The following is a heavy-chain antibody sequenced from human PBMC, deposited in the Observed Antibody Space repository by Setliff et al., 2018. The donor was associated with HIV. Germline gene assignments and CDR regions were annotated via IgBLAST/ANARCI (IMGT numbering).Heavy chain of an antibody. CDR3: AKAVGLQWFGGYFDH. Sequence: LRLSCAASGFTFSTYAMSWVRQAPRKGLEWVSALSGAGGSTYYADSVKGRFTISRDNYKNTLYLQMNSLRAEDTAVYYCAKAVGLQWFGGYFDHWGQGTPVTVSS. CDR1: GFTFSTYA. V-gene: IGHV3-23*01. J-gene: IGHJ4*02. D-gene: IGHD3-10*01. CDR2: LSGAGGST.